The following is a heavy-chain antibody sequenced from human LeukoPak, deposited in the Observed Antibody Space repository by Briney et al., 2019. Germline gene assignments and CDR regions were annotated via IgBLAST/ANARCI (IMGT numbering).Heavy chain of an antibody. J-gene: IGHJ5*02. CDR2: ISDSGGST. Sequence: GGSLRLSCAASGFTFSTLAMSWVRQAPGKGLEWVSGISDSGGSTYYADSVKGRFTISRDNSQNTLYLLMNSLRVEDTAAYYCAGYYVLNWFDPWGQGTLVTVSS. D-gene: IGHD3-3*01. CDR1: GFTFSTLA. V-gene: IGHV3-23*01. CDR3: AGYYVLNWFDP.